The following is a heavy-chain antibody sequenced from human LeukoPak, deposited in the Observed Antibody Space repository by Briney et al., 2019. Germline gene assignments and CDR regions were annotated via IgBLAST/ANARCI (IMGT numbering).Heavy chain of an antibody. CDR3: ATLDY. J-gene: IGHJ4*02. CDR2: VYSSGST. Sequence: PSEALSLTCTVSGGSISSSSYYWGWIRQPPGKGLEWIGSVYSSGSTYFNPSLKSRVTISVDTSKNQFSLKLSSVTAADTAVYYCATLDYWGQGTLVTVSS. V-gene: IGHV4-39*01. CDR1: GGSISSSSYY.